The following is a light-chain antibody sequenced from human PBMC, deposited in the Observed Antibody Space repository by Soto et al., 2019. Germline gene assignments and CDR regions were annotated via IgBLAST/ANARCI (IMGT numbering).Light chain of an antibody. Sequence: DIQMTQSPSSLSASVGDRVTITCRASQGISNYLAWYQQKPGKVPKLLIYAASTLQSGVPSRFSGSGSGTDFTLTFSSLQPEDVATYYCQKYNGAPFTFGPGTKVDIK. V-gene: IGKV1-27*01. CDR1: QGISNY. CDR2: AAS. J-gene: IGKJ3*01. CDR3: QKYNGAPFT.